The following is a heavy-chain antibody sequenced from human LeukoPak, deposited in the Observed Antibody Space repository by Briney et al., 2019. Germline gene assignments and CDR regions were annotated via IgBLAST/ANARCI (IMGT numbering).Heavy chain of an antibody. CDR2: VYQDGSER. J-gene: IGHJ4*02. Sequence: GGSLRLSCSASGFTFSNYWMSWVRQAPGKGLKWVANVYQDGSERYYVDAVKGRYTISRDNAKNSLYMQMNSLRAEDTAVYYCARDLVESGNYYGGFDYWGQGTLVTVSS. CDR3: ARDLVESGNYYGGFDY. CDR1: GFTFSNYW. D-gene: IGHD3-10*01. V-gene: IGHV3-7*04.